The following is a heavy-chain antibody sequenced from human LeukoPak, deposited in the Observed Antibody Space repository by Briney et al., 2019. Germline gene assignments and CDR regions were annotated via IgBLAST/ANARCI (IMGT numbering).Heavy chain of an antibody. CDR2: IRSSGSTI. CDR3: ARPSYTAMVTGDAFDI. V-gene: IGHV3-48*03. J-gene: IGHJ3*02. D-gene: IGHD5-18*01. CDR1: GFTFSSYE. Sequence: PGGSLRLSCAACGFTFSSYEMNWVRQAPGKRLEWVSYIRSSGSTIYYAVSVKGRFTISRDNAKNSLYLQMNSLRAEDTAVYYCARPSYTAMVTGDAFDIWGQGTMVTVSS.